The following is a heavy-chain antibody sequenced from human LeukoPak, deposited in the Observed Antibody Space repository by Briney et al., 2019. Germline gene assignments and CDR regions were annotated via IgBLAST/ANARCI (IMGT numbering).Heavy chain of an antibody. V-gene: IGHV5-51*01. J-gene: IGHJ3*02. CDR1: GYSFTSYW. CDR2: IYPGDSDT. D-gene: IGHD6-13*01. Sequence: GESLKISCKGSGYSFTSYWLGWVRQMPGKGLEWMGIIYPGDSDTRYSPSFQGQVTISADKYISTAYLQWSSLKASDTAMYYCARHLYSSSRYTRSAFDIWGQGTMVTVSS. CDR3: ARHLYSSSRYTRSAFDI.